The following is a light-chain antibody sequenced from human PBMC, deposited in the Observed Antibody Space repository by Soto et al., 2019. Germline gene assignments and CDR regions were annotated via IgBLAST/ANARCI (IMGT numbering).Light chain of an antibody. CDR3: QHSGT. V-gene: IGKV1-5*03. CDR2: KAS. CDR1: QSISTR. J-gene: IGKJ1*01. Sequence: DIQMTQSPSTLSASVGDRVTITCRASQSISTRLAWYQQKPGRAPNLLIYKASDLKTGVPSRFSGSGSGTEFTLSITTLQPDDFATYYCQHSGTLGQGTKVEIK.